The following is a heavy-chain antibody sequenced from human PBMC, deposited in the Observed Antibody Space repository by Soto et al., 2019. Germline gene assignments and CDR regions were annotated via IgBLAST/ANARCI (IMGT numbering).Heavy chain of an antibody. D-gene: IGHD3-10*01. CDR2: IYYSGST. J-gene: IGHJ5*02. V-gene: IGHV4-59*08. CDR1: GGSISSYY. CDR3: ARRGEGNWFDP. Sequence: SETLSLTCTVSGGSISSYYWSWIRQPPGKGLEWIGYIYYSGSTNYNPSLKSRVTISVDTSKNQFPLKLSSVTAADTAVYYCARRGEGNWFDPWGQGTLVTVSS.